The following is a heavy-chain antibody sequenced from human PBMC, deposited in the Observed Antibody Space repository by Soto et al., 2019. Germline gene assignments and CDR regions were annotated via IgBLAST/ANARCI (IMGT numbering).Heavy chain of an antibody. Sequence: GGSLRLSCAASGFTFSNAWMSWVRQAPGKGLEWVGRIKSKTDGGTTDYAAPVKGRFTISRDDSKNTLYLQMNSLRAEDTAVYYCASEAATGYPGDNAFDIWGQGTMVTVSS. CDR1: GFTFSNAW. V-gene: IGHV3-15*01. J-gene: IGHJ3*02. CDR2: IKSKTDGGTT. CDR3: ASEAATGYPGDNAFDI. D-gene: IGHD2-15*01.